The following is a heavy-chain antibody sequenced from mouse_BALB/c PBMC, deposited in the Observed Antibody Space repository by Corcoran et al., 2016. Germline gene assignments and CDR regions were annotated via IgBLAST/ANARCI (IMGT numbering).Heavy chain of an antibody. CDR2: INTYTGEP. J-gene: IGHJ3*01. Sequence: QIQLVQSGPELKKPGETVKISCKASGYTFTNYGMNWVKQAPGKGLKWMGWINTYTGEPTYADDFKGRFAFSLETSASTAYLQINNLKNEDTATYFCARPTVVAKGFAYWGQGTLVTVSA. D-gene: IGHD1-1*01. CDR1: GYTFTNYG. CDR3: ARPTVVAKGFAY. V-gene: IGHV9-3-1*01.